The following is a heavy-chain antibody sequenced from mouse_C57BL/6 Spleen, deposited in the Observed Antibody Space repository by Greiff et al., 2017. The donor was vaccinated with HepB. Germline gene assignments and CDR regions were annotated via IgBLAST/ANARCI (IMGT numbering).Heavy chain of an antibody. V-gene: IGHV5-9*01. CDR1: GFTFSSYT. J-gene: IGHJ4*01. CDR3: ARQWAYYSNYGAMDY. Sequence: DVQLVESGGGLVKPGGSLKLSCAASGFTFSSYTMSWVRQTPEKRLEWVATISGGGGNTYYPDSVKGRFTISRDNAKNTLYLQMSSLRSEDTALYYSARQWAYYSNYGAMDYWGQGTSVTVAS. CDR2: ISGGGGNT. D-gene: IGHD2-5*01.